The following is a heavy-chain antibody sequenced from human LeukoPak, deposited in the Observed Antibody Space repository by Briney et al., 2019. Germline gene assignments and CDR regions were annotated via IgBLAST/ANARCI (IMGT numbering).Heavy chain of an antibody. Sequence: GGSLRLSCAASGFTFSIYAMSWVRQAPGKGLEWVSAISGSGGSTYYADSVKGRFTISRDNSKNTLYLQMNSLGAEDTAVYYCAKAAYGSGTYCNIIFDYWGQGTLVTVSS. D-gene: IGHD3-10*01. J-gene: IGHJ4*02. V-gene: IGHV3-23*01. CDR3: AKAAYGSGTYCNIIFDY. CDR1: GFTFSIYA. CDR2: ISGSGGST.